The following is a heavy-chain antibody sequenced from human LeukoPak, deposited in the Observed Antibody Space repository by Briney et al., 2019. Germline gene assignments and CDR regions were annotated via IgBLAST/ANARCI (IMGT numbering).Heavy chain of an antibody. V-gene: IGHV4-39*01. CDR1: GGSISSSSYY. Sequence: SETLSLTCTVSGGSISSSSYYWGWIRQPPGKGLEWIGSIYYSGSTYYNPSLKSRVTISVDTSKNQFSLKLSSVTAADTAVYYCARPAVATRGVRETREYGMDVWGQGTTVTVSS. D-gene: IGHD5-12*01. CDR3: ARPAVATRGVRETREYGMDV. J-gene: IGHJ6*02. CDR2: IYYSGST.